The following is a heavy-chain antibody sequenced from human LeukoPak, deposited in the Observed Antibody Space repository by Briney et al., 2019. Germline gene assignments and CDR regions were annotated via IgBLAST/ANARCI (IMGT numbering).Heavy chain of an antibody. Sequence: ASVKVSCKASGYTFTDYYVHWVRQAPGQGLEWMGRINPNSGGTNYAQKFQGRVTMTRDTSISTAYMELSSLTSDDTAVYYCARVSVVATIIGDYWGQGTLVTVSS. D-gene: IGHD5-12*01. V-gene: IGHV1-2*06. CDR3: ARVSVVATIIGDY. CDR2: INPNSGGT. J-gene: IGHJ4*02. CDR1: GYTFTDYY.